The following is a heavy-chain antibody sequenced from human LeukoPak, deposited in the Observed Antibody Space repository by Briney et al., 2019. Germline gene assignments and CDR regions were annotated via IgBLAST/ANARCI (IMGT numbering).Heavy chain of an antibody. J-gene: IGHJ4*02. CDR3: ASGTLDSFDS. Sequence: GASVKVSCKASGYTFTAYYMHWVRRAPGQGLEWMGWINPNSGVTNYAQMFQGRVTMTRDTSISTAYMELNRLRSDDTAVYYCASGTLDSFDSWGQGTLVTVSS. V-gene: IGHV1-2*02. CDR2: INPNSGVT. CDR1: GYTFTAYY.